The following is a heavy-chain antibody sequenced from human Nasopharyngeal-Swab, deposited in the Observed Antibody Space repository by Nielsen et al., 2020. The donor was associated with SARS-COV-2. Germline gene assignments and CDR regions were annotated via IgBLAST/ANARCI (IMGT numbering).Heavy chain of an antibody. Sequence: GGSLRLSCAASGFTFSSYSMNWVRQAPGKGLEWVAYLKQDGSEEYYVDSVKGRFTISRDNAKNSLYLQMSSLRAEDTAVYYCARMNYYFYYGMDVWGQGTTVTVSS. CDR2: LKQDGSEE. CDR3: ARMNYYFYYGMDV. CDR1: GFTFSSYS. J-gene: IGHJ6*02. V-gene: IGHV3-7*01.